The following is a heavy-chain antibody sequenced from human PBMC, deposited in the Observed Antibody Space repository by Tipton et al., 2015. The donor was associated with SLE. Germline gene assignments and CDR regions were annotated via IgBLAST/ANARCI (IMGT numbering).Heavy chain of an antibody. D-gene: IGHD5-12*01. J-gene: IGHJ3*01. Sequence: TLSLTCTVSGGSISSGSFWSWIRQPAGKGLEWLGHIYTSGTATNNPSLMSRVSIALDASRNQFSLTLTSVSAADTAVYFCARGVEVVDSTLVEAFDVWGQGTVVIVSS. V-gene: IGHV4-61*09. CDR3: ARGVEVVDSTLVEAFDV. CDR2: IYTSGTA. CDR1: GGSISSGSF.